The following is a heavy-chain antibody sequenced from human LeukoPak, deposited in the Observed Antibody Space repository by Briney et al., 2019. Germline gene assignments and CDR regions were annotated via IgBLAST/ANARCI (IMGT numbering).Heavy chain of an antibody. CDR3: ARDPGWSGYYEDY. J-gene: IGHJ4*02. CDR1: GFTFSSYS. V-gene: IGHV3-48*01. D-gene: IGHD3-3*01. CDR2: ISSSSSTM. Sequence: PGGSLRLSCAASGFTFSSYSMNWVRQAPGKGLEWVSYISSSSSTMYYADSVKGRFTISRDNAKNSLYLQMNSLRAEDTAVYYCARDPGWSGYYEDYWGQGTLVTVSS.